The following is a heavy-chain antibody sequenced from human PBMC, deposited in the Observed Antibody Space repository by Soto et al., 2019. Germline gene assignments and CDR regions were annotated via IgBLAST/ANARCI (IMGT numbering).Heavy chain of an antibody. CDR2: INAGNGNT. D-gene: IGHD3-10*01. CDR1: GYTFTSYA. CDR3: AREFRWFGELLSYFDY. V-gene: IGHV1-3*01. J-gene: IGHJ4*02. Sequence: ASVKVSCKASGYTFTSYAMHWVRQAPGQRLEWMGWINAGNGNTKYSQKFQGRVTITRDTSASTAYMELSSLRSEDTAVYYCAREFRWFGELLSYFDYWGQGTLVTVSS.